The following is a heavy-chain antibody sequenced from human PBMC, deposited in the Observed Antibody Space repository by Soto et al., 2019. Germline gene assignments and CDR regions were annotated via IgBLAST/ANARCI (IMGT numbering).Heavy chain of an antibody. CDR3: AKDQSQSVVAAFPEFDL. CDR1: GFTFSSYA. V-gene: IGHV3-23*01. J-gene: IGHJ2*01. Sequence: EVQLLESGGGLVQPGGSLRLSCAASGFTFSSYAMNWVRQAPGKGLEWVSSITGTGGSTYHADSVKGRFTISRDNSKDTLYLQMSSLRAEDTAVYYCAKDQSQSVVAAFPEFDLWGRGTLVTVSS. CDR2: ITGTGGST. D-gene: IGHD2-21*01.